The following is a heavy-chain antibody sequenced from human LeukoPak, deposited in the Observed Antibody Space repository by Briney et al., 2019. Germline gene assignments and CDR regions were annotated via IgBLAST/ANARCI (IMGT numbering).Heavy chain of an antibody. CDR3: ARDLLWFGEAGDSY. CDR2: IKEDGSEK. Sequence: PGGSLRLSCAASGFTFSSYWMNWVRQAPGKGLDWVAHIKEDGSEKYYVDSVKGRFTISRDNAKNSLYLQMNSLRAEDTAVYYCARDLLWFGEAGDSYWGQGSLVTVSS. J-gene: IGHJ4*02. V-gene: IGHV3-7*01. CDR1: GFTFSSYW. D-gene: IGHD3-10*01.